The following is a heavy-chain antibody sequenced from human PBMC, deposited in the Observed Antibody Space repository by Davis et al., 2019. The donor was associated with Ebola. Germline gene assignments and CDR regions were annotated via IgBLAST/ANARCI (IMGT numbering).Heavy chain of an antibody. CDR1: GYTFTSYG. D-gene: IGHD3-10*01. Sequence: AASVKVSCKASGYTFTSYGISWVRQAPGQGLEWMGRIIPMFAIANYAQKFQGRVTITADKSTSTAYMELSSLRSEDTAVYYCAKTPRPYGSGSFLDYWGQGTLVTVSS. CDR3: AKTPRPYGSGSFLDY. CDR2: IIPMFAIA. V-gene: IGHV1-69*04. J-gene: IGHJ4*02.